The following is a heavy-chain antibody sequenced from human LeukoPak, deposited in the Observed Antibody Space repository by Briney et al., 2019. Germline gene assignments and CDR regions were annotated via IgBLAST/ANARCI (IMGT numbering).Heavy chain of an antibody. Sequence: PSETLSLTCTVSGGSISSCYWSWIRQPPGKGLEWMGYIYYSGSTNYNPSLKSRVTISVDTSKNQFSLKLSSVTAADTAVYYCARGSSSSDPGAFDIWGQGTMVTVSS. CDR2: IYYSGST. D-gene: IGHD6-6*01. CDR1: GGSISSCY. V-gene: IGHV4-59*01. CDR3: ARGSSSSDPGAFDI. J-gene: IGHJ3*02.